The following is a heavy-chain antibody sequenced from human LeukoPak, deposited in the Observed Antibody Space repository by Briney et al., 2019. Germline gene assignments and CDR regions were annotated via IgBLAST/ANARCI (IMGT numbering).Heavy chain of an antibody. D-gene: IGHD6-13*01. Sequence: SETLSLTCAVSGGSISSGGYSWSWIRQPPGKGLEWIGYIYHSGSTYYNPSLKSRVTISVDRSKNQFSLKLSSVTAADTAVYYCARDPEGIAAAGTANWYFDLWGRGTLVTVSS. V-gene: IGHV4-30-2*01. J-gene: IGHJ2*01. CDR3: ARDPEGIAAAGTANWYFDL. CDR1: GGSISSGGYS. CDR2: IYHSGST.